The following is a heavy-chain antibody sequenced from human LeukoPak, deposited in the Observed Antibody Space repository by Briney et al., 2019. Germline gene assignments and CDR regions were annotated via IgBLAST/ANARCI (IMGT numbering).Heavy chain of an antibody. V-gene: IGHV3-23*01. J-gene: IGHJ4*02. CDR1: GFTFSNYG. CDR3: ARAAKYYYGSETYYFFDY. D-gene: IGHD3-10*01. CDR2: ISGSGHNT. Sequence: GGSLRLSCAASGFTFSNYGMNWVRQAPGKGLEWVSAISGSGHNTYYADSVKGRFTISRDTAKNSLYLQMNSLRAEDTAVYYCARAAKYYYGSETYYFFDYWGQGTLVTVAS.